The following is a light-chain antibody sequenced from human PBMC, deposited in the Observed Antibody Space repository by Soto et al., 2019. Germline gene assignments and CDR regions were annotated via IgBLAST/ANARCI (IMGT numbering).Light chain of an antibody. V-gene: IGLV1-40*01. CDR1: SSNIGAGYD. CDR3: QSYDNSLSGSRL. Sequence: QSVLTQPPSVSGAPGQRVTISCTGSSSNIGAGYDVHWYQQLPGTAPKLLIYGNNNRPSGVPDRFSGSRSGTSASLAITGLQAEDEADYYCQSYDNSLSGSRLFGTGTKVTVL. J-gene: IGLJ1*01. CDR2: GNN.